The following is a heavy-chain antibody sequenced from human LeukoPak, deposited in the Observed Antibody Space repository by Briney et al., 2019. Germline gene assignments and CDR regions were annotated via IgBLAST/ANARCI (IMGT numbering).Heavy chain of an antibody. V-gene: IGHV3-30-3*01. Sequence: AGGSLRLSCAASGFTFSSYAMHWVRQAPGKGLEWVAVISYDGSNKYYADSVKGRFTISRDNSKNTLYLQMNSLRAEDTAVYYCAREIKWELLVGAFDIWGQGTMVTVSS. CDR1: GFTFSSYA. D-gene: IGHD1-26*01. J-gene: IGHJ3*02. CDR3: AREIKWELLVGAFDI. CDR2: ISYDGSNK.